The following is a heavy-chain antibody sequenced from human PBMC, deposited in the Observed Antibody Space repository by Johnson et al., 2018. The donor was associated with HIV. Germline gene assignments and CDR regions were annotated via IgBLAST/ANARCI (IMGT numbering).Heavy chain of an antibody. CDR1: GFTFSSYA. CDR3: ANLIGGGI. CDR2: IYYDGSIK. V-gene: IGHV3-30*04. J-gene: IGHJ3*02. D-gene: IGHD3-16*01. Sequence: QVQLVESGGGVVQPGRSLRLSCAASGFTFSSYAMHWVRQAPGKGLEWVSVIYYDGSIKFYADSVKGRFTISRDNSKNMLYLQMNSLRVEDTAVYYCANLIGGGIWGQGTMVTVSS.